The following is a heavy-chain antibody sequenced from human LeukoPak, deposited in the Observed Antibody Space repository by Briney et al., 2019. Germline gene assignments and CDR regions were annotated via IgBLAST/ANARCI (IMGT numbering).Heavy chain of an antibody. CDR2: IHYRGTT. V-gene: IGHV4-59*13. CDR1: GASINSYY. CDR3: ARDEFGDFQGFDY. J-gene: IGHJ4*02. Sequence: SETLSLTCSVSGASINSYYWNWIRQSPGKGLEWLGNIHYRGTTNYNPSLKSRVTLSLDSSRSQFALKVTSVTAADTAVYYCARDEFGDFQGFDYWGQGTRVTVSS. D-gene: IGHD4-17*01.